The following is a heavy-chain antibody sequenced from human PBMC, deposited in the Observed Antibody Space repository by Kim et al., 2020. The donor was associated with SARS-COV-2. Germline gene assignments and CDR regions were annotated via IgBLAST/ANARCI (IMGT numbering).Heavy chain of an antibody. D-gene: IGHD2-21*01. Sequence: SETLSLTCAVYGGSFSGYYWSWIRQPPGKGLEWIGEINHSGSTNYNPSLKSRVTISVDTSKNQFSLTLSSVTAADTAVYYCATVGFSPGLAIPEGFDYWGQGTLVTVSS. CDR2: INHSGST. J-gene: IGHJ4*02. V-gene: IGHV4-34*01. CDR3: ATVGFSPGLAIPEGFDY. CDR1: GGSFSGYY.